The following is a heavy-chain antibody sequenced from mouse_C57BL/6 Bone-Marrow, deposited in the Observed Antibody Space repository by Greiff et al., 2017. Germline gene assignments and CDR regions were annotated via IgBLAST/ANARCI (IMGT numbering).Heavy chain of an antibody. CDR2: ISDGGSYT. Sequence: EVKLMESGGGLVKPGGSLKLSCAASGFTFSSYAMSWVRQTPEKRLEWVATISDGGSYTYYPDNVKGRFTLARDNAKNNLYLQMSHLKSEDTAMYYCARDLDWVYAMDYWGQGTSVTVSS. CDR3: ARDLDWVYAMDY. J-gene: IGHJ4*01. CDR1: GFTFSSYA. D-gene: IGHD4-1*01. V-gene: IGHV5-4*01.